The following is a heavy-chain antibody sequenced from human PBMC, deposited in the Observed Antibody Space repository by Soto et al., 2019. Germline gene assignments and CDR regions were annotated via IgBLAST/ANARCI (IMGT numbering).Heavy chain of an antibody. V-gene: IGHV3-13*04. Sequence: EVQLVEAGGGLVQPGGSLRLSCEGSGFLFNNYDMHWVRQATGKGLEWVSGIGTAGDTYYRGSVKGRFIISRENGKNSLYLQMNGLRVGDTAVYYCARGPAGRLDFWGQGTLAIVCS. J-gene: IGHJ4*02. CDR2: IGTAGDT. CDR3: ARGPAGRLDF. D-gene: IGHD1-26*01. CDR1: GFLFNNYD.